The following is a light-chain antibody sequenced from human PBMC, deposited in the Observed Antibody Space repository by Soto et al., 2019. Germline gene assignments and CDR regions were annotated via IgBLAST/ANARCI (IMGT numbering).Light chain of an antibody. CDR2: WAS. CDR3: QQYYTSLLT. V-gene: IGKV4-1*01. Sequence: DIVMTQSPDSLAVSLGERATLNCRSSQNILHSSNNRNYLAWYQHKPGQPPKLLSYWASTRQSGVPDRFSGSGSGADFTLTISSLQAEDVATYYCQQYYTSLLTFGGGTKVEMK. CDR1: QNILHSSNNRNY. J-gene: IGKJ4*01.